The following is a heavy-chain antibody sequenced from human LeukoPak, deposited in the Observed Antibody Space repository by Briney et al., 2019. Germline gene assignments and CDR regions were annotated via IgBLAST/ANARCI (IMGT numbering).Heavy chain of an antibody. CDR3: ARDDVDTPPFDS. CDR2: MFTSGGT. Sequence: SETLSLTCTVSGGSVSSYYWSWIRQPAGKGLEWIGRMFTSGGTKYSPSLRSRVTMSLDTSKNQFSLKMNSVTAADTAVYYCARDDVDTPPFDSWGPGTLVTVSS. V-gene: IGHV4-4*07. D-gene: IGHD5-18*01. CDR1: GGSVSSYY. J-gene: IGHJ4*02.